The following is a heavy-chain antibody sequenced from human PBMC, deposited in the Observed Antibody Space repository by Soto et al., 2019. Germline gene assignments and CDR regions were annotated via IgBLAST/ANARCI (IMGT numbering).Heavy chain of an antibody. J-gene: IGHJ4*02. CDR2: ISYDGSNK. V-gene: IGHV3-30*18. D-gene: IGHD4-17*01. Sequence: QVQLVESGGGVVQPGRSLRLSCAASGFTFSSYGMHWVRQAPGKGLEWVAVISYDGSNKYYADSVKGRFTISRDNSMNTLYLQMNSLRAEDTAVYYCAKGGYGDYGINWGQGTLVTVSS. CDR3: AKGGYGDYGIN. CDR1: GFTFSSYG.